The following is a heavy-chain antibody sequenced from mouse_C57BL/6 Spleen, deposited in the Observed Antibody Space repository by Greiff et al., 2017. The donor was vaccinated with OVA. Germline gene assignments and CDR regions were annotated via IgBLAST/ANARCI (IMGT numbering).Heavy chain of an antibody. D-gene: IGHD4-1*01. CDR3: ARGWEKLGYFDY. V-gene: IGHV1-42*01. CDR1: GYSFTGYY. Sequence: EVQLQQSGPELVKPGASVKISCKASGYSFTGYYMNWVKQSPEKSLEWIGEINPSTGGTTYNQKFKAKATLTVDKSSSTAYMQLKSLTSEDSAVYYCARGWEKLGYFDYWGQGTTLTVSS. CDR2: INPSTGGT. J-gene: IGHJ2*01.